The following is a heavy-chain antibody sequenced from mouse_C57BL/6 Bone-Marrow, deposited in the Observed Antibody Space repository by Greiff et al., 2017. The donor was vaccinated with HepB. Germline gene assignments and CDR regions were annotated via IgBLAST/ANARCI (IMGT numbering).Heavy chain of an antibody. CDR2: ISDGGSYT. CDR1: GFTFSSYA. Sequence: EVKLVESGGGLVKPGGSLKLSCAASGFTFSSYAMSWVRQTPEKRLEWVATISDGGSYTYYPDNVKGRFTISRDNAKNNLYLQMSHLKSEDTAMYYCARDRALGFAYWGQGTLVTVSA. J-gene: IGHJ3*01. V-gene: IGHV5-4*01. CDR3: ARDRALGFAY. D-gene: IGHD3-1*01.